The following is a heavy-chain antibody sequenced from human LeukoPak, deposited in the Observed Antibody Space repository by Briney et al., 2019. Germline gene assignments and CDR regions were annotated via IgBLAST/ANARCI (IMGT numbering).Heavy chain of an antibody. D-gene: IGHD3-10*01. J-gene: IGHJ6*03. CDR3: ARRGSGSYYNPRGYYYYMDV. CDR2: IYPGDSDT. Sequence: GESLKISCKVSGYNFATYWIGWVRQMPGKGLEWMGIIYPGDSDTRYSPSFQGQVTISADKSISTAYLQWGSLKASDTAMYYRARRGSGSYYNPRGYYYYMDVWGKGTTVTVSS. CDR1: GYNFATYW. V-gene: IGHV5-51*01.